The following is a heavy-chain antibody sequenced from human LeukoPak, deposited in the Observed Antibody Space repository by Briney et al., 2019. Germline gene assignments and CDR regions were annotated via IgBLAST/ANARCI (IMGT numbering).Heavy chain of an antibody. CDR1: GYTFTSYW. Sequence: GESLKISCKGSGYTFTSYWIGWVRQMPGKGLEWMGIIYPGDSDTGYNPSFQGQVTMSADKSITTAYLHWSSLKASDTAMYYCARLGYCSRGTCYAFDYWGQGTLVTVS. V-gene: IGHV5-51*01. D-gene: IGHD2-2*01. J-gene: IGHJ4*02. CDR2: IYPGDSDT. CDR3: ARLGYCSRGTCYAFDY.